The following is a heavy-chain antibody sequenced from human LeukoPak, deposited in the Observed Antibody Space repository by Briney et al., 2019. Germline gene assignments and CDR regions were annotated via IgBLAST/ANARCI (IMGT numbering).Heavy chain of an antibody. D-gene: IGHD3-3*01. V-gene: IGHV4-61*02. J-gene: IGHJ4*02. Sequence: PSGTLSLTCTVSGGSISSGSYYWSWIRQSAGKGLEWIGRVYSGGGTNYNPSLKSRVTISVDMSKNQYSLNLTSVTAADTAVYYCARAIYDFWSGYYSDYWGQGTLVTVSS. CDR1: GGSISSGSYY. CDR2: VYSGGGT. CDR3: ARAIYDFWSGYYSDY.